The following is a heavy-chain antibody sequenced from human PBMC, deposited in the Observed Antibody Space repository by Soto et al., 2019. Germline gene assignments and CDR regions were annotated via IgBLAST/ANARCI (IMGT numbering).Heavy chain of an antibody. Sequence: PGGSLTLSCAASGFPFSSYAMHWVRQAPGKGLEWVAVISYDGSNKYYADSVKGRFTISRDNSKNTLYLQMNSLRAEDTAVYYCARDYYRFNSGYGSSMDVWGQGTTVTVSS. J-gene: IGHJ6*02. CDR2: ISYDGSNK. D-gene: IGHD5-12*01. CDR1: GFPFSSYA. V-gene: IGHV3-30-3*01. CDR3: ARDYYRFNSGYGSSMDV.